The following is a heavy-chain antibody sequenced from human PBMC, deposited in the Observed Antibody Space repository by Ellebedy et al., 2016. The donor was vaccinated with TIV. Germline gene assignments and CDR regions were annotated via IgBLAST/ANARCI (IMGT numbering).Heavy chain of an antibody. CDR2: VYDSGIT. CDR1: GGSISSHY. J-gene: IGHJ4*02. Sequence: MPSETLSLTCTVSGGSISSHYWSWIRQPVGKGLEWIGHVYDSGITNYNPSLKSRVTMSVDMSKNQFSLSLSSVTAADTAVYYCARDSYTSGWYYFDYWGQGTLVTVSS. V-gene: IGHV4-4*07. CDR3: ARDSYTSGWYYFDY. D-gene: IGHD6-19*01.